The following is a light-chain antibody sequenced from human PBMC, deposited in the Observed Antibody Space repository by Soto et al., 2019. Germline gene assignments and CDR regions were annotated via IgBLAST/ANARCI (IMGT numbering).Light chain of an antibody. CDR3: CSYVGSSTWV. Sequence: QSALTQPASVSGSPGQSITISCTGTSSDVGAYNYVSWYQQHPGKAPKLMIFKVNNRPSGVSNRFSGSKSGNTASLTISGLQAEDEANYYCCSYVGSSTWVFGGGTKLTVL. CDR1: SSDVGAYNY. J-gene: IGLJ3*02. V-gene: IGLV2-14*01. CDR2: KVN.